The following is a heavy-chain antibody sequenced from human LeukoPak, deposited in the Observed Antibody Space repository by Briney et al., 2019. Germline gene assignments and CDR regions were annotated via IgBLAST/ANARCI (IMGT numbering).Heavy chain of an antibody. CDR1: GFTFSRHA. D-gene: IGHD3-10*01. Sequence: GRSLRLSCAASGFTFSRHAMHWVRQSPGKGLEWVAIISYDGSDEYIADSVKGRFSISRDNSRNTLDLQMNSLTTEDTALYYCARATDYYGSGSYLPLYYFYGMDVWGKGTAVTVSS. V-gene: IGHV3-30*04. CDR3: ARATDYYGSGSYLPLYYFYGMDV. CDR2: ISYDGSDE. J-gene: IGHJ6*04.